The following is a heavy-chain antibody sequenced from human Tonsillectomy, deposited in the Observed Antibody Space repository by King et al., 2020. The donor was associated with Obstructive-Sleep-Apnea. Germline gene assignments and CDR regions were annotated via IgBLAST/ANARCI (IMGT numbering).Heavy chain of an antibody. J-gene: IGHJ4*02. CDR2: ISYDGSNK. Sequence: QVQLVESGGGVVQPGRSLRLSCAASGFTFSSYGMHWVRQAPGKGLEWVAVISYDGSNKYYADSVKGRFTISRDNSKNTLYLQMNSLRAEDTAVYYCAKVDFWVGYRLYYFDSWGQGTLVTVSS. V-gene: IGHV3-30*18. CDR1: GFTFSSYG. D-gene: IGHD3/OR15-3a*01. CDR3: AKVDFWVGYRLYYFDS.